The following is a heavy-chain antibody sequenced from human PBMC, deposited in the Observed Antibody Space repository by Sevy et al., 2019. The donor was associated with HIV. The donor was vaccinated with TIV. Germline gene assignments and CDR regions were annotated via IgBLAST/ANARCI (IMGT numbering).Heavy chain of an antibody. V-gene: IGHV4-59*01. J-gene: IGHJ4*02. CDR2: IYFTGNT. CDR3: ERDSTTLPGVLDY. CDR1: GGSISSYF. D-gene: IGHD1-1*01. Sequence: SETLSLTCSVSGGSISSYFWTWVRQSPGKGLEWIGNIYFTGNTDYSPSLKSRVTLSLDTSKSQFSLTLKSVTAADTAIYFCERDSTTLPGVLDYWGQGTQVTVSS.